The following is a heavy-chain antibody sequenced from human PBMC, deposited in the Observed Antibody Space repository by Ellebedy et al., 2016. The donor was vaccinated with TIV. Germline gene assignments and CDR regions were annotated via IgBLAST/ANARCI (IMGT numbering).Heavy chain of an antibody. CDR3: ASLPDYRVGFVDAPMVWGH. CDR1: GDSISRSNW. J-gene: IGHJ4*02. Sequence: SETLFLTCAVSGDSISRSNWWSWVRQPPGKGLEWIGEIYHTGSTNYNPSLKSRVTISVDKSKNQFSLKLTSVTAADTAIYYCASLPDYRVGFVDAPMVWGHWGQGTLVTVSS. V-gene: IGHV4-4*02. CDR2: IYHTGST. D-gene: IGHD3-10*01.